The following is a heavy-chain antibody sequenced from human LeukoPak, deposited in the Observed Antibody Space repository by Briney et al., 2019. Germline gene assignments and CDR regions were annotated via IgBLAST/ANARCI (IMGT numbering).Heavy chain of an antibody. D-gene: IGHD3-10*01. Sequence: SETMSLTCAVYGGFFSGYYCSWISQPPGKGMEWIGEINHSGSTNYNPSLKSRVTISVDTSKNQFSLKLSSVTAADTAVYYCARLTRYYGSGSYYANGGQGTPVTVSS. CDR3: ARLTRYYGSGSYYAN. CDR2: INHSGST. V-gene: IGHV4-34*01. J-gene: IGHJ4*02. CDR1: GGFFSGYY.